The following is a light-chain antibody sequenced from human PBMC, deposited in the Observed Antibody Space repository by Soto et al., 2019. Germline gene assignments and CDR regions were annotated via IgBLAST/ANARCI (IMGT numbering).Light chain of an antibody. CDR3: QQRSNWPPVT. CDR2: GIS. CDR1: QSVNSNY. Sequence: EIVMTQSPATLSVSPGERATLSCRASQSVNSNYLAWYQQKPGQAPRLLIYGISKRATDIPDRFSGSGSGTEFTLAISSLEPEDFAVYYCQQRSNWPPVTFGGGTKVDIK. V-gene: IGKV3-11*01. J-gene: IGKJ4*01.